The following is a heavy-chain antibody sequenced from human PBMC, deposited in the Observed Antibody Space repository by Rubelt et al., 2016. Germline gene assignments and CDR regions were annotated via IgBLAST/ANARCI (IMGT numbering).Heavy chain of an antibody. CDR2: IYYSKSA. Sequence: QVQLQESGPGLVKPSETLSLTCTVSGGSISSYYWSWIRQHPGKGLEWIGYIYYSKSASYNPSLKSRVTISVDTSKNQFSLKLRCLTAADTAVYYCARDLGGYGSRFDPWGQGTLVTVSS. CDR1: GGSISSYY. J-gene: IGHJ5*02. CDR3: ARDLGGYGSRFDP. V-gene: IGHV4-59*06. D-gene: IGHD3-10*01.